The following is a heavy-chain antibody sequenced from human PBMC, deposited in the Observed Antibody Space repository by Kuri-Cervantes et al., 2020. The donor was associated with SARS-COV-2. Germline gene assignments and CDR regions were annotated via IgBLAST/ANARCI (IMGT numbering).Heavy chain of an antibody. D-gene: IGHD3-9*01. Sequence: GESLKISCAASGFTFSSYGMHWVRQAPGKGLEWVAVISYDGSNKYYADSVKSRFTISRDNSKNTLYLQMNSLRAEDTAVYYCAKDSLTGYYIFDYWGQGTLVTVSS. CDR3: AKDSLTGYYIFDY. CDR2: ISYDGSNK. J-gene: IGHJ4*02. V-gene: IGHV3-30*18. CDR1: GFTFSSYG.